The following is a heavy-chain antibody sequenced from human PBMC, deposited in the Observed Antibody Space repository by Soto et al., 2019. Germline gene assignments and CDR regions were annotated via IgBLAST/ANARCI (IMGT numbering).Heavy chain of an antibody. CDR3: ARDRIAAAGPGWFDP. CDR1: GFSLTTTGVG. J-gene: IGHJ5*02. D-gene: IGHD6-25*01. Sequence: QITLKASGPTLVKPTQTLTLTCTFSGFSLTTTGVGVGWIRQPPGEALEWLALIYWDDDKRYSPSLQSRLTIAKDTSKNQVVLTMTNMNPVDTATYDGARDRIAAAGPGWFDPWGQGTLVTVSS. V-gene: IGHV2-5*02. CDR2: IYWDDDK.